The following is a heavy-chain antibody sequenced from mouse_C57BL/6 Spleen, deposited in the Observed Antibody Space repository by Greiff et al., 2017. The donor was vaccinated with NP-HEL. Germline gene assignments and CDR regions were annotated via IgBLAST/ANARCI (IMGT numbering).Heavy chain of an antibody. CDR1: GYTFTDYY. J-gene: IGHJ3*01. D-gene: IGHD1-1*01. CDR3: ARRDYGSSCAY. CDR2: INPNNGGT. V-gene: IGHV1-26*01. Sequence: VQLQQSGPELVKPGASVKISCKASGYTFTDYYMNWVKQSHGKSLEWIGDINPNNGGTSYNQKFKGKATLTVDKSSSTAYMELRSLTSEDSAVYYCARRDYGSSCAYWGQGTLVTVSA.